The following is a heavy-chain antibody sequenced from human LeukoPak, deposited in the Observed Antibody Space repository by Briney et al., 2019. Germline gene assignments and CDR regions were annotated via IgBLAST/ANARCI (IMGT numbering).Heavy chain of an antibody. V-gene: IGHV3-66*01. Sequence: PGGSLRLSCAASGFTVSSTYMSWVRQAPGKGLEWVSVIYSGGSTDYADSVKGRFTISRDNSKNTLVLQMSSLRVEDTAVYYCARDYGGNIRGYFDYWGQGTLVTVSS. CDR2: IYSGGST. D-gene: IGHD4-23*01. J-gene: IGHJ4*02. CDR1: GFTVSSTY. CDR3: ARDYGGNIRGYFDY.